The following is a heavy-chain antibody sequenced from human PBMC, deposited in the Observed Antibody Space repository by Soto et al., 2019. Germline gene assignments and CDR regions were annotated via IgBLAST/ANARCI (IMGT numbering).Heavy chain of an antibody. J-gene: IGHJ4*02. CDR1: GYTFTSYY. D-gene: IGHD2-2*01. V-gene: IGHV1-46*03. CDR3: ATEWQNIVVVPAALGY. CDR2: ISPSGGST. Sequence: ASVKVSCKASGYTFTSYYMHWVRQAPGQGLEWMGIISPSGGSTSYAQKFQGRVTMTRDTSTSTVYMELSSLRSEDTAVYYCATEWQNIVVVPAALGYCGQGTLVTVSS.